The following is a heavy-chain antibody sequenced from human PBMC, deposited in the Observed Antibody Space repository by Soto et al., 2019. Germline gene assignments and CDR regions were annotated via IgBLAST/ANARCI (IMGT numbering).Heavy chain of an antibody. D-gene: IGHD4-17*01. Sequence: GSLRLSGVASVFIVSNYWMSWVRQAPGKGLEWVANVKQDGSEKYYVDSVKGRFTISRDNAKNSLYLQMNSLRAEDTAVYYCARDSDYGEDYYYGLDVWGQGSTVTVSS. J-gene: IGHJ6*02. CDR2: VKQDGSEK. CDR1: VFIVSNYW. V-gene: IGHV3-7*01. CDR3: ARDSDYGEDYYYGLDV.